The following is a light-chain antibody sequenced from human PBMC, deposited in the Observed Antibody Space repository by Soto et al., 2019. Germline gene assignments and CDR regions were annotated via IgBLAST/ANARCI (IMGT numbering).Light chain of an antibody. J-gene: IGLJ3*02. Sequence: QSALTQPASVSGSPGQSITISCTGTSSDVGGYNFVSWYQQHPGKAPKVMIYNVSNRPSGVSNRFSGSKSGNTASLTISRLQAEDEADYYCSSYTSISTVVFGGGTKLTVL. CDR1: SSDVGGYNF. V-gene: IGLV2-14*01. CDR3: SSYTSISTVV. CDR2: NVS.